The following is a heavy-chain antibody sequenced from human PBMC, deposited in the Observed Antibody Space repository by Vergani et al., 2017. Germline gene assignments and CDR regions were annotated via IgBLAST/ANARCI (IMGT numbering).Heavy chain of an antibody. D-gene: IGHD4-17*01. CDR1: GYTFTDHS. Sequence: EVQLVQSGAEVKKPGATMKISCKVSGYTFTDHSMHWVKQAPGKGLEWMGLVDPEDGETIYAEKFKGGATIDADTSTDTAHLELSSLRSEDTAVYYCATPQTMTTGCMEIWDQGTTVIVSS. V-gene: IGHV1-69-2*01. CDR2: VDPEDGET. CDR3: ATPQTMTTGCMEI. J-gene: IGHJ6*02.